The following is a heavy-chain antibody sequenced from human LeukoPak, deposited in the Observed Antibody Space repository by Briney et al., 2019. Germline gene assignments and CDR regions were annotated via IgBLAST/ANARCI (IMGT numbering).Heavy chain of an antibody. J-gene: IGHJ3*02. Sequence: GGSLRLSCAASGFAFSDSWMTWIRQAPGKGLEWVAFIKGDGSAKKYVDSVKGRFTISRDNAKNSLFLQMNSLRAEDTAVYYCARDRGWIQHGIWGQGTMVTVSS. V-gene: IGHV3-7*01. CDR2: IKGDGSAK. CDR3: ARDRGWIQHGI. CDR1: GFAFSDSW. D-gene: IGHD5-18*01.